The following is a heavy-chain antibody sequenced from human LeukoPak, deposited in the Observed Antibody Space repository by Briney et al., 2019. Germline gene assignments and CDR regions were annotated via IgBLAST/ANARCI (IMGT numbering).Heavy chain of an antibody. CDR1: GFTFSSYA. J-gene: IGHJ4*02. Sequence: GGSLRLSCAASGFTFSSYAMSWVRQAPGKGLEWVSVIYSGGSTYYADSVKGRFTISRDNSKNTLYLQMNSLRAEDTAVYYCARSVPDYGDYYFDYWGQGTLVTVSS. D-gene: IGHD4-17*01. V-gene: IGHV3-53*01. CDR2: IYSGGST. CDR3: ARSVPDYGDYYFDY.